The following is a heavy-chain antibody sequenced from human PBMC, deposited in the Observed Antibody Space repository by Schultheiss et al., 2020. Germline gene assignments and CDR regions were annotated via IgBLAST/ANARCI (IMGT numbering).Heavy chain of an antibody. V-gene: IGHV3-48*03. Sequence: GESLKISCAASGFTFSNYGMHWVRQAPGKGLEWVSYISSSGSTIYYADSVKGRFTISRDNAKNTLYLQMNGLRAEDTAVYYCAKDRRSLGLRYGMDVWGQGNTGTVSS. CDR1: GFTFSNYG. D-gene: IGHD4-17*01. CDR2: ISSSGSTI. J-gene: IGHJ6*02. CDR3: AKDRRSLGLRYGMDV.